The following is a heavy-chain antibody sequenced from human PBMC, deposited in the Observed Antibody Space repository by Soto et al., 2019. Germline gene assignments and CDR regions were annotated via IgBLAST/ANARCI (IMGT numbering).Heavy chain of an antibody. CDR1: GFTFSNAW. V-gene: IGHV3-15*07. CDR2: IKSKTDGGTT. J-gene: IGHJ6*02. Sequence: GGSLRLSCAASGFTFSNAWMNWVRQAPGKGLEWVGRIKSKTDGGTTDYAAPVKGRFTISRDDSKNTLYLQMNSLKTEDTAVYYCTTTVRSRPSIYCSSTSCDRQAVSAQGTTVPVS. CDR3: TTTVRSRPSIYCSSTSCDRQAV. D-gene: IGHD2-2*01.